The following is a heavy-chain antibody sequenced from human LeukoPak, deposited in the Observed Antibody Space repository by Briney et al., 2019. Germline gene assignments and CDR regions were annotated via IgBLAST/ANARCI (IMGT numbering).Heavy chain of an antibody. J-gene: IGHJ5*02. CDR3: ARAAYYYGSGDNWFDP. Sequence: ASVNVSCKASGYTFTGYYMHWVRHAPGQGLEWMGWINPNSGGTNYAQKFQGRVTMTRDTSISTAYMELSRLRSDDTAVYYCARAAYYYGSGDNWFDPWGQGTLVTVSS. CDR2: INPNSGGT. CDR1: GYTFTGYY. D-gene: IGHD3-10*01. V-gene: IGHV1-2*02.